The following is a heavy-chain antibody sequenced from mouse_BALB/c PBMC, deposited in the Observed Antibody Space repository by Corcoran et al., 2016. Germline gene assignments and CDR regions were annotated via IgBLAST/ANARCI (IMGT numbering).Heavy chain of an antibody. D-gene: IGHD1-1*01. Sequence: EVQLQQSGPELVKPGASVKMSCKASGYTFTSYVMHWVKQKPGQGLEWIGYINPYNDGTKYNEKFKGKATLTSDKSSSTAYMELSSLTSEDSAVYYCASGLIYYYGSRYAMDYWGQGTSVTVSS. CDR2: INPYNDGT. V-gene: IGHV1S136*01. J-gene: IGHJ4*01. CDR1: GYTFTSYV. CDR3: ASGLIYYYGSRYAMDY.